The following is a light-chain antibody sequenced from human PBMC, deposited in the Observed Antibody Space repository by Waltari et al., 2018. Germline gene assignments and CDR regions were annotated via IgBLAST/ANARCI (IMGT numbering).Light chain of an antibody. CDR1: QRVGRS. J-gene: IGKJ1*01. Sequence: SCRASQRVGRSSSWYQQNPGQAPRLLIYGASNRATGIPDRFSGSGSGTDFSLIISRLEPEDFAVYYCQHYVSLPVTFGQGTKVEIK. CDR3: QHYVSLPVT. CDR2: GAS. V-gene: IGKV3-20*01.